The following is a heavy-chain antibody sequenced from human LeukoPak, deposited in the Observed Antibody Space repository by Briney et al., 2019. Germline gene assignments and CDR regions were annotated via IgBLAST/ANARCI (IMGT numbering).Heavy chain of an antibody. CDR2: INHSGST. Sequence: SETLSLTCAVYGGSFSGYYWSWIRQPPGKGLEWIGEINHSGSTNYNPSLKGRVTISVDTSKNQFSLKLSSVTAADTAVYYCARGDYYDSSGYYDYWGQGTLVTVSS. J-gene: IGHJ4*02. CDR3: ARGDYYDSSGYYDY. V-gene: IGHV4-34*01. CDR1: GGSFSGYY. D-gene: IGHD3-22*01.